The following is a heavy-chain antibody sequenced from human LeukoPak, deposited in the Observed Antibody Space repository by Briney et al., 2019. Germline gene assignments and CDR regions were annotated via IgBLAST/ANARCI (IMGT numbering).Heavy chain of an antibody. D-gene: IGHD1-1*01. Sequence: PGGSLRLSCAASGFSFSSYNMNWVRQAPGKGLEWVSSISSSSSYIYYADSVKGRFTISRDNAKNSLYLQMNSLRAEDTAVYYCARDSTGTTRFAFDIWGQGTMVTVSS. V-gene: IGHV3-21*01. CDR2: ISSSSSYI. J-gene: IGHJ3*02. CDR3: ARDSTGTTRFAFDI. CDR1: GFSFSSYN.